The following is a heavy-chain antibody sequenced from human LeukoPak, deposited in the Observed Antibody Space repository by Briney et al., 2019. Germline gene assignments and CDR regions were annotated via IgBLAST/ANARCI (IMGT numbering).Heavy chain of an antibody. Sequence: GGSLRLSCAASELTVSSDYMSWVRQASGKGLEWVSIIYRGGDIYYADSVKGRFTISRDNSKNTVDLQMNSLRAEDTAMYYCARVRGSRNYYIVGYFDFWGQGTLVTVSS. CDR3: ARVRGSRNYYIVGYFDF. V-gene: IGHV3-53*01. J-gene: IGHJ4*02. CDR1: ELTVSSDY. D-gene: IGHD3-10*01. CDR2: IYRGGDI.